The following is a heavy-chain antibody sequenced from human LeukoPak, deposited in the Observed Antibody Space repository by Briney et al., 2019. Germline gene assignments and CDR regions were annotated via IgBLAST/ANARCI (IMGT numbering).Heavy chain of an antibody. D-gene: IGHD1-7*01. CDR1: GYTFTSYG. CDR3: AVTLGRITGTTFSDY. V-gene: IGHV1-18*01. CDR2: ISAYNGNT. J-gene: IGHJ4*02. Sequence: GASVKVSCKASGYTFTSYGISWVRQAPGQGLEWIGWISAYNGNTNYAQKLQGRVTMTTDTSTSTAHMELRSLRSDDTAVYYCAVTLGRITGTTFSDYWGQGTLVTVSS.